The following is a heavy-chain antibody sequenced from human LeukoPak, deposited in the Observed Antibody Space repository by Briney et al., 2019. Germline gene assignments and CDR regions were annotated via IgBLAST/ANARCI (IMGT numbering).Heavy chain of an antibody. CDR1: GFTFTTYW. V-gene: IGHV3-74*01. CDR3: ARDAVDTANAV. D-gene: IGHD5-18*01. Sequence: GGSLRLSCAASGFTFTTYWVHWVRQAPGKGLVWVSHINSDGSITSYADSVKGRFTISRDNAKNTLYLQMNSLRAEDTAVYYCARDAVDTANAVWGQGTVVTVSS. J-gene: IGHJ3*01. CDR2: INSDGSIT.